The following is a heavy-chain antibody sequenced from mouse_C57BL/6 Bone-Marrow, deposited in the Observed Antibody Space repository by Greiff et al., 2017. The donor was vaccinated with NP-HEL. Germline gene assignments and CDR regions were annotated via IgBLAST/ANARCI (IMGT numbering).Heavy chain of an antibody. CDR1: GFSLTSYA. D-gene: IGHD2-4*01. CDR2: IWPGGGT. CDR3: ARDYDWFAY. J-gene: IGHJ3*01. V-gene: IGHV2-9-1*01. Sequence: QVQLKESGPGLVAPSQSLSITCTVSGFSLTSYAISWVRQPPGKGLEWLGVIWPGGGTNYNSALKSRLSISKDNSKSQVFLKMNSLQTDDTARYYCARDYDWFAYWGQGTLVTVSA.